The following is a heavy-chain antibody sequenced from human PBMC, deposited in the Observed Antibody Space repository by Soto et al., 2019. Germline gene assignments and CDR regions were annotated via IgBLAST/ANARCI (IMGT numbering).Heavy chain of an antibody. V-gene: IGHV1-69*06. J-gene: IGHJ4*02. D-gene: IGHD6-6*01. CDR3: ARDMGSSSAFDY. CDR1: GGTFSSYA. CDR2: IIPIFGTA. Sequence: SVKVSCKASGGTFSSYAISWVRQAPGQGLEWMGGIIPIFGTANYAQKFQGRVTITADKSTSTAYMELSSLRSEDTAVYYCARDMGSSSAFDYWGQGTLVTVSS.